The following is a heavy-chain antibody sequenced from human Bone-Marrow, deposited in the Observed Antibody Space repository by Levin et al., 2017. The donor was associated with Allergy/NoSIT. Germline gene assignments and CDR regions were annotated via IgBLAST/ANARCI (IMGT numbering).Heavy chain of an antibody. D-gene: IGHD1-1*01. V-gene: IGHV3-23*01. Sequence: PGGSLRLSCAVSGFTISEYAMAWVRQAPGKGLEWVSVITGGGFNTYYGDSVKGRFTVSRDDSKDTLYLVLNSLGGEDTAVYYCAKKQGGTSGFSFDVWGQGTMVTVSS. CDR2: ITGGGFNT. J-gene: IGHJ3*01. CDR1: GFTISEYA. CDR3: AKKQGGTSGFSFDV.